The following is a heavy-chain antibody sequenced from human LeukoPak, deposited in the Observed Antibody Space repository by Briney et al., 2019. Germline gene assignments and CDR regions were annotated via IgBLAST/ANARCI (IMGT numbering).Heavy chain of an antibody. Sequence: GGSLRLSCAASGFTVSGNYMSWVRQAPGKGLEWVSVIYSGGSTYYADSGKGRFTISRDNSKNTLYLQMNSLRAEDTAVYYCARGYDRDAFDIWGQGTMVTVSS. D-gene: IGHD3-22*01. CDR2: IYSGGST. CDR1: GFTVSGNY. V-gene: IGHV3-66*01. J-gene: IGHJ3*02. CDR3: ARGYDRDAFDI.